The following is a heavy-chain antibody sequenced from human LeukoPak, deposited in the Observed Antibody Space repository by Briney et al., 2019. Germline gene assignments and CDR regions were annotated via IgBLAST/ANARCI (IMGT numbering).Heavy chain of an antibody. CDR3: ARGLKPLDS. J-gene: IGHJ4*02. Sequence: SETLSLTCTVSGGSISGYSWSWIRQPPGKGLEWLGYIYYSGSTDYNPSLKSRVTISVDTSKNHFSLKLTSVTAADTAVYYCARGLKPLDSWGQGTLVTVSS. CDR2: IYYSGST. V-gene: IGHV4-59*01. CDR1: GGSISGYS.